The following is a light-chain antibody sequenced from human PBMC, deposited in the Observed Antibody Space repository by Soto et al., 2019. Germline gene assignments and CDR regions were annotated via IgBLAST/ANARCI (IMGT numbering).Light chain of an antibody. Sequence: EIVMTQSPATLSVSPGERVTLSCRASQSVSSNLAWYQRKPGQAPRLLIYGASTRATGIPARFSGSGSGTEFTLTISSLQSEDFAVYYCQHYNNWPRTFGQGTKVEIK. V-gene: IGKV3-15*01. CDR3: QHYNNWPRT. CDR1: QSVSSN. J-gene: IGKJ1*01. CDR2: GAS.